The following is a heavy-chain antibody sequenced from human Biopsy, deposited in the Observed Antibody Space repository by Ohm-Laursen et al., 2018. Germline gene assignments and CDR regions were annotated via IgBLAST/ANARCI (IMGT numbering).Heavy chain of an antibody. V-gene: IGHV4-59*08. J-gene: IGHJ5*02. CDR3: ARHRGGMPSSGNWFDH. CDR1: GCSMSTYY. Sequence: SDTLSLTCSVSGCSMSTYYWSWIRQPPGKGLEWIGYIYYSGSTNYNPSLKSRVTISVDMSKNQLSLKLTSVAAADTAVYYCARHRGGMPSSGNWFDHWGQGTLVTVSS. D-gene: IGHD2-2*01. CDR2: IYYSGST.